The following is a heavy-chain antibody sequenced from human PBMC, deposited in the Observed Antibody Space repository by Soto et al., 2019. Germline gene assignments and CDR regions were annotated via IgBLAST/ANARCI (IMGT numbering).Heavy chain of an antibody. CDR1: GFTFTDYA. D-gene: IGHD2-15*01. J-gene: IGHJ4*02. Sequence: GGSLRLSCTASGFTFTDYAMTWVRQAPGKGLEWVSSISGSGGSTYYAESVRGRFTISRDNSKNTLYLQMNSLRAEDTAFYYCAKEGIVVAANNWGQGTLVTVSS. CDR3: AKEGIVVAANN. CDR2: ISGSGGST. V-gene: IGHV3-23*01.